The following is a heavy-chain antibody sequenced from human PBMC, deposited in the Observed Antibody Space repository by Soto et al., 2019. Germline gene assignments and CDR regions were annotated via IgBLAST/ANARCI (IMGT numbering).Heavy chain of an antibody. D-gene: IGHD2-8*01. Sequence: GASVKVSCKASGFTLSSHGISWVRQAPGQGLEWMGWIRGDNGDTNNAQKFQGRITMTTDTFTDTAYMELRSLRSDDTAVYYCARDLRGSCTTDECFYFDFWGQGTLVTVS. J-gene: IGHJ4*02. V-gene: IGHV1-18*04. CDR1: GFTLSSHG. CDR2: IRGDNGDT. CDR3: ARDLRGSCTTDECFYFDF.